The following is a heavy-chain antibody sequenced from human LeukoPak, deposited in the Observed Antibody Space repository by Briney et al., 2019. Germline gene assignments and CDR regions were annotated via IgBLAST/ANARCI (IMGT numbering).Heavy chain of an antibody. V-gene: IGHV4-39*01. D-gene: IGHD3-16*01. Sequence: SETLSLTCTVSGGSISSSDYYWGWIRQPPGKGLEWIGSFDHTGTTYYNPSLKSRVTTSVDTSKNQFSLRLSSVTAADTAVYYCARGGVLKSVDYWGQGTLVAVSS. CDR1: GGSISSSDYY. CDR2: FDHTGTT. CDR3: ARGGVLKSVDY. J-gene: IGHJ4*02.